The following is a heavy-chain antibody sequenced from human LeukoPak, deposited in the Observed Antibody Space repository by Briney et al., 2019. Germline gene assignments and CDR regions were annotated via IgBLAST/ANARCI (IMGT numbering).Heavy chain of an antibody. CDR1: GGTFSSDD. V-gene: IGHV1-69*04. CDR2: IIPILGIA. J-gene: IGHJ5*02. D-gene: IGHD5-12*01. Sequence: GASVKVSCKASGGTFSSDDISWVRQAPGQGLEWMGRIIPILGIANCAQKFQGRVTITADKSTSTAYMELSSLRSEDTAVYYCARGVGGYTNNWFDPWGQGTLVTVSS. CDR3: ARGVGGYTNNWFDP.